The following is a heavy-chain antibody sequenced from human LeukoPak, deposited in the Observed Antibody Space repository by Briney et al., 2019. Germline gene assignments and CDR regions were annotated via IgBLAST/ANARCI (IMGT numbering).Heavy chain of an antibody. V-gene: IGHV3-9*01. CDR2: ISWNSGSI. D-gene: IGHD3-10*01. CDR3: AKEGRAITMVRGQLDY. CDR1: GFTFDDYA. Sequence: PGGSLRLSCAASGFTFDDYAMHWVRQAPGKGLEWVSGISWNSGSIGYADSVKGRFTISRDNAKNSPYLQMNSLRAEDTALYYCAKEGRAITMVRGQLDYWGQGTLVTVSS. J-gene: IGHJ4*02.